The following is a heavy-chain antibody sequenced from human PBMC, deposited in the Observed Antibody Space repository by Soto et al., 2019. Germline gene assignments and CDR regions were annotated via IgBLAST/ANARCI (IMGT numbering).Heavy chain of an antibody. J-gene: IGHJ2*01. CDR3: ARDFAGWYFDL. D-gene: IGHD2-21*01. V-gene: IGHV3-33*01. CDR2: IWYDGSNK. Sequence: QVQLVESGGGVVQPGRSLRLSCAASGFTFSNYGMYWVRQAPGRGLEWVAVIWYDGSNKNYADSVKGRFTISRDNSKNTLYLQMNSLRAEDTAVHYCARDFAGWYFDLWGRGTLVTVSS. CDR1: GFTFSNYG.